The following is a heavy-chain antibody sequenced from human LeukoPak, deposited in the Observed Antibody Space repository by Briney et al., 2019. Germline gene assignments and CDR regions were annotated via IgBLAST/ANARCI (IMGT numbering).Heavy chain of an antibody. CDR2: IYYSGST. D-gene: IGHD3-10*01. Sequence: SETLSLTRTVSGGSISSGGYYWSWIRQHPGKGLEWIGYIYYSGSTYYNPSLKSRVTISVDTSKNQFSLKLSSVTAADTAVYYCARDLGQTVYGAFDLWGRGTLVTVSS. V-gene: IGHV4-31*03. CDR3: ARDLGQTVYGAFDL. CDR1: GGSISSGGYY. J-gene: IGHJ2*01.